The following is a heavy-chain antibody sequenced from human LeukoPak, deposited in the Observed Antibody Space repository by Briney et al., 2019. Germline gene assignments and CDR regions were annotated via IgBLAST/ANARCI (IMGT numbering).Heavy chain of an antibody. CDR3: ARGRDVRYFDWLSPIDY. J-gene: IGHJ4*02. CDR1: GYTFTDYY. V-gene: IGHV1-18*04. D-gene: IGHD3-9*01. Sequence: ASVKVSCKASGYTFTDYYLHWVRQAPGQGLEWMGWISAYNGNTNYAQRLQGRVTMTTDTSTSTAYMELRSLRSDDTAVYYCARGRDVRYFDWLSPIDYWGQGTLVTVSS. CDR2: ISAYNGNT.